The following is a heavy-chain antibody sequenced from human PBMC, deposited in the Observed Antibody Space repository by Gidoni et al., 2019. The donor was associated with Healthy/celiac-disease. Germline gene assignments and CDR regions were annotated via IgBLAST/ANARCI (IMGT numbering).Heavy chain of an antibody. CDR2: ISWDGGST. Sequence: EVQLVESGGVVVQPGGSLRISCAASGFTFEDYTMHWVRQAPGKGLEWVSLISWDGGSTYYADSVKVRFTISRDNSKNSLYLQMNSLRTEDTALCYCAKEGGWNDYAFDIWGQGTMVTVSS. D-gene: IGHD1-1*01. V-gene: IGHV3-43*01. CDR3: AKEGGWNDYAFDI. CDR1: GFTFEDYT. J-gene: IGHJ3*02.